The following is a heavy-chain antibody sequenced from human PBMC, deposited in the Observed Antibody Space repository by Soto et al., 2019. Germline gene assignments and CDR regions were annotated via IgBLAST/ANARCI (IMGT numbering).Heavy chain of an antibody. V-gene: IGHV3-66*01. Sequence: EVQLVESGGGLVQPGGSLRLSCAAPGFTVSSNYMSWVRQAPGKGLEWVSIIYSGGSTYYADSVKGRFTISRDNSKNTLDRQMNSLRAEDTAVYYCARVSRDSSGYPHGMDVWGQGTTVTVSS. CDR3: ARVSRDSSGYPHGMDV. CDR1: GFTVSSNY. J-gene: IGHJ6*02. D-gene: IGHD3-22*01. CDR2: IYSGGST.